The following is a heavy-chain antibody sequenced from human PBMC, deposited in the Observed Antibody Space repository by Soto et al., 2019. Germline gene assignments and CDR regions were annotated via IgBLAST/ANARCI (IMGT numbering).Heavy chain of an antibody. D-gene: IGHD6-13*01. CDR2: ISGTGGST. J-gene: IGHJ4*02. V-gene: IGHV3-23*01. CDR1: GFTFSSYA. CDR3: AKGGRGSSSSYERY. Sequence: EVQLLESGGGLVQPGGSLRLSCAASGFTFSSYAMRWVRQAPGKGLEWVSAISGTGGSTSYADSVKGRFTISRDNSKNTLYLQMNSLRVEDTAVYYCAKGGRGSSSSYERYWGQGTLVTVSS.